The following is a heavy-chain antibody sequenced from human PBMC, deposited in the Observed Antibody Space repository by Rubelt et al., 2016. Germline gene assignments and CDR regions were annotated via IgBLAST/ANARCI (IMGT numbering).Heavy chain of an antibody. V-gene: IGHV3-21*04. CDR1: GFTFSDYS. CDR2: ISARSTYI. CDR3: ARGTGIAPDY. J-gene: IGHJ4*02. Sequence: EVQLVESGGGLVRPGGSLRLSCAASGFTFSDYSMNWVRQAPGRGLEWVSSISARSTYIYYGDSVNGRFTISRDNSKNKLYLQMNSLGAEDTAVYYWARGTGIAPDYWGQGTLVTVSS. D-gene: IGHD6-13*01.